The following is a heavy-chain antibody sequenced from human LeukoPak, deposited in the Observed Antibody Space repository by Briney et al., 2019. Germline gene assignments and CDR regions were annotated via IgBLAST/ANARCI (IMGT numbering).Heavy chain of an antibody. D-gene: IGHD6-19*01. CDR1: EFTVSSNC. CDR2: IYNSGST. J-gene: IGHJ5*02. CDR3: ARYATSSGSRWLEP. Sequence: PGGSLRLSCAASEFTVSSNCMSWVRQASGKGLEWVSVIYNSGSTYYADSVKGRFTISRDKSKNTLHLQMNSLRAEDTAVYYCARYATSSGSRWLEPWGQGTLVTVSS. V-gene: IGHV3-53*01.